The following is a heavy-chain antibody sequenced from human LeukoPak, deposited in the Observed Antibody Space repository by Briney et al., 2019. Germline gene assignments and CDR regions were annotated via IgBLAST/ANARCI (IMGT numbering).Heavy chain of an antibody. J-gene: IGHJ3*01. CDR1: GYSFSTFG. CDR2: ISPYDDST. V-gene: IGHV1-18*01. Sequence: ASVKVSCKASGYSFSTFGITWARQAPGQGLEWMGWISPYDDSTAYGQKFEGRVTMTRDTSTNTAYMELRSLTSDDTALYYCAKVDPPIAVGAPGDAFDLWGQGTMVIVSS. D-gene: IGHD6-19*01. CDR3: AKVDPPIAVGAPGDAFDL.